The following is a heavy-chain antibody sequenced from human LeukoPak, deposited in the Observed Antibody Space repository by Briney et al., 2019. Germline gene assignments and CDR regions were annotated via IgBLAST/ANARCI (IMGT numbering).Heavy chain of an antibody. D-gene: IGHD3-3*01. CDR2: INPSGGST. CDR1: GYTFTSYY. J-gene: IGHJ3*02. Sequence: ASVKVSCKASGYTFTSYYMHWVRQAPGQGLEWMGIINPSGGSTSYAQEFQGRVTMTRGTSTSTVYMELSSLRSEDTAVYYCARDRWETYYDFWSGSDAFDIWGQGTMVTVSS. V-gene: IGHV1-46*03. CDR3: ARDRWETYYDFWSGSDAFDI.